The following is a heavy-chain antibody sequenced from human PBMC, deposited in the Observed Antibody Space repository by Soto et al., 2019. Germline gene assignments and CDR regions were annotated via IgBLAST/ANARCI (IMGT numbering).Heavy chain of an antibody. CDR2: TYYRSKWYY. Sequence: SQTLSLTCAITEDSVSSNSAGWSWVRQSPSRGLEWLGRTYYRSKWYYEYAVSVRGRITINPDTSKNQYSLQLNSVTPEDTAVYFCARGEQYSGRIFDYWGQGTLVTVSS. CDR1: EDSVSSNSAG. CDR3: ARGEQYSGRIFDY. V-gene: IGHV6-1*01. D-gene: IGHD1-26*01. J-gene: IGHJ4*01.